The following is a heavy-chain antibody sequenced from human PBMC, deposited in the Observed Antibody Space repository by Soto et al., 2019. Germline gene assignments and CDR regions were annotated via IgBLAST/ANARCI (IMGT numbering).Heavy chain of an antibody. J-gene: IGHJ4*02. CDR3: ARGSSNWAYYFDF. V-gene: IGHV3-48*01. D-gene: IGHD6-13*01. Sequence: EVHLVESGGGLVQPGGSLRLSCAASGFTFSSYSLNWVRQAPGKGLEWVSYITSSGTTVYYADSVRGRFTISRDNAKNPMYLQMKRLRGDETAVYYCARGSSNWAYYFDFWGQGTLVTVSS. CDR2: ITSSGTTV. CDR1: GFTFSSYS.